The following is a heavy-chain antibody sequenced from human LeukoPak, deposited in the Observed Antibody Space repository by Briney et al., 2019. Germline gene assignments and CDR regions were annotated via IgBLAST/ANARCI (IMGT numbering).Heavy chain of an antibody. CDR3: ARRLAV. D-gene: IGHD2-15*01. CDR1: GGSISGSY. CDR2: IHYSGST. J-gene: IGHJ4*02. Sequence: PSETLSLTCIVSGGSISGSYWSWIRQPPGKGLDWIGSIHYSGSTNYNPSLKSRVTISADTSKNQFSLKLTSVTAADTAVYYCARRLAVWGQGTLVTVSS. V-gene: IGHV4-59*08.